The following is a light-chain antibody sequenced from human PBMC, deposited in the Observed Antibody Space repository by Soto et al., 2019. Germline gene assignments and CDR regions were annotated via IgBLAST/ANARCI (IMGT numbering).Light chain of an antibody. Sequence: EIVLTQSPDTLSLSPGERATLSCRASQNVGSSYLAWYQQKPGQAPRLLIYGASRRATGIPDRFSGSGSGTDFTLTISSLEPEDFALYSCQQYRTSLTSGGGIKV. J-gene: IGKJ4*01. CDR1: QNVGSSY. V-gene: IGKV3-20*01. CDR3: QQYRTSLT. CDR2: GAS.